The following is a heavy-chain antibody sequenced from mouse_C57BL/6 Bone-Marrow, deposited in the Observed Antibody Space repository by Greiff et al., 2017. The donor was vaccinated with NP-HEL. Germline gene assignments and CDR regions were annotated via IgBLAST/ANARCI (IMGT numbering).Heavy chain of an antibody. D-gene: IGHD2-4*01. Sequence: QVQLQQPGAELVKPGASVKMSCKASGYTFTSYWITWVKQRPGQGLEWIGDIYPGSGSTNYNEKFKSKATLTVDTSSSTAYMQLSSLTSEDSAVYYCARSPYDYDEGAWFAYWGQGTLVTVSA. CDR3: ARSPYDYDEGAWFAY. CDR2: IYPGSGST. J-gene: IGHJ3*01. V-gene: IGHV1-55*01. CDR1: GYTFTSYW.